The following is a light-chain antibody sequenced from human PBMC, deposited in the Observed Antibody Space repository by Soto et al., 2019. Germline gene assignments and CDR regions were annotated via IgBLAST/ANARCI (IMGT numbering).Light chain of an antibody. CDR3: QQYNNWPQLT. CDR2: GAS. J-gene: IGKJ4*01. V-gene: IGKV3-15*01. CDR1: QSVSSN. Sequence: EIVMTQSPATLSVSPGERATLSCRASQSVSSNLAWYQQKPGQAPRLLIYGASTRATGIPARFSGSGSGTEFTLTISILQSEAFAVYYCQQYNNWPQLTFGGGTKVEIK.